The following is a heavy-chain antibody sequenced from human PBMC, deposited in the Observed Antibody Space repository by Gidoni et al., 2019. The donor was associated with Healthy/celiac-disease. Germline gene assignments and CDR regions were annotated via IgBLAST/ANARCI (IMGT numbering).Heavy chain of an antibody. CDR1: GYTFTSYY. D-gene: IGHD1-26*01. Sequence: QVQLVQSGAEVKKPGASVKVSCKASGYTFTSYYMHWVRQAPGQGLEWMGIINPSGGSTSYAQKFQGRVTMTRDTSTSTVYMELSSLRSEDTAVYYCARDGSGGSYWGLPDYWGQGTLVTVSS. CDR2: INPSGGST. CDR3: ARDGSGGSYWGLPDY. J-gene: IGHJ4*02. V-gene: IGHV1-46*01.